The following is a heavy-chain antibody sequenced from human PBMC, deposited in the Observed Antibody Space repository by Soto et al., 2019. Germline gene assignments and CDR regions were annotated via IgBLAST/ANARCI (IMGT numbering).Heavy chain of an antibody. Sequence: PSETLSRTCMVSGESISSSSYYWGWIRQPPWKCLEWIGSIYYSGRTSYNPSFKSRVTISIYTSKNQLSLKLSSVTATDTAVYYFPRQRSTVLSQAYFKHWGQAALVNVSS. V-gene: IGHV4-39*01. J-gene: IGHJ4*02. CDR3: PRQRSTVLSQAYFKH. D-gene: IGHD3-9*01. CDR1: GESISSSSYY. CDR2: IYYSGRT.